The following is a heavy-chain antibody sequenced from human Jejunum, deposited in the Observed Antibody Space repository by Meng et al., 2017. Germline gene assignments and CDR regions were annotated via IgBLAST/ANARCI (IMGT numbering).Heavy chain of an antibody. CDR1: SGAVCGSNR. Sequence: PSRDMSSPSAASSGAVCGSNRRSWGVRPRGNGPEWIGAVFQTGSTNYSHAIRCRVTITVNKSNNQFTLNLSSVTAADTAVYFCARREGAYSTGHFPHFDDWGQGTLVTVSS. D-gene: IGHD6-19*01. CDR2: VFQTGST. J-gene: IGHJ4*02. CDR3: ARREGAYSTGHFPHFDD. V-gene: IGHV4-4*02.